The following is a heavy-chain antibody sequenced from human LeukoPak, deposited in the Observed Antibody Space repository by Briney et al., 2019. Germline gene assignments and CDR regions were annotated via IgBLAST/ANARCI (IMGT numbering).Heavy chain of an antibody. CDR2: ISSSSSYI. J-gene: IGHJ6*03. CDR1: GFTFSSYS. V-gene: IGHV3-21*01. CDR3: ARVLNPSNYDILTGYYWNYYYYYYMDV. Sequence: PGGSLRLSCAASGFTFSSYSMNWVRQAPGKGLEWVSSISSSSSYIYHADSVKGRFTISRDNAKNSLYLQMNSLRAEDTAVYYCARVLNPSNYDILTGYYWNYYYYYYMDVWGKGTTVTVSS. D-gene: IGHD3-9*01.